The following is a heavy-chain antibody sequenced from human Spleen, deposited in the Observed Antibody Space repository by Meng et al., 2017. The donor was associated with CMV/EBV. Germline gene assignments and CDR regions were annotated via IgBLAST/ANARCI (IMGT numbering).Heavy chain of an antibody. CDR3: ARPWSGFVQNDAFVI. J-gene: IGHJ3*02. CDR2: IYYSGST. D-gene: IGHD3-3*01. V-gene: IGHV4-39*07. CDR1: GGSISSSSYY. Sequence: SETLSLTCTVSGGSISSSSYYWGWIRQPPGKGLEWIGSIYYSGSTYYNPSLKSRVTISVDTSKNQFSLKLSSVTAADTAVYYCARPWSGFVQNDAFVIWGQGTMVTVSS.